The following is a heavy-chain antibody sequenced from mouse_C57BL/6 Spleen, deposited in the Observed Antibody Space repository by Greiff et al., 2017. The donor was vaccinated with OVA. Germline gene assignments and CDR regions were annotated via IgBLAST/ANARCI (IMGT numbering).Heavy chain of an antibody. CDR1: GYTFTDYN. CDR3: ARGRWYFDV. J-gene: IGHJ1*03. V-gene: IGHV1-22*01. CDR2: INPNNGGT. Sequence: VHVKQSGPELVKPGASVKMSCKASGYTFTDYNMHWVKQSHGKSLEWIGYINPNNGGTSYNQKFKGKATLTVNKSSSTAYMELRSLTSEDSAVYYCARGRWYFDVWGTGTTVTVSS.